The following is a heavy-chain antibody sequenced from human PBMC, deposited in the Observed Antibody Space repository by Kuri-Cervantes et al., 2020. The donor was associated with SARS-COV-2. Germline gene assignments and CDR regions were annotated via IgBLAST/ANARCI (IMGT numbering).Heavy chain of an antibody. V-gene: IGHV4-30-2*01. CDR3: GRAVGRYYSDSSGYFGS. CDR1: GGSISSGGYS. J-gene: IGHJ4*02. D-gene: IGHD3-22*01. CDR2: VYHSGST. Sequence: SETLSLTCAVSGGSISSGGYSWSWIRQPPGKGLEWIGYVYHSGSTYYNPSLKSRVSISVDTSKNQFSLKLTSVTAADTAIYYCGRAVGRYYSDSSGYFGSWGQGTLVTVSS.